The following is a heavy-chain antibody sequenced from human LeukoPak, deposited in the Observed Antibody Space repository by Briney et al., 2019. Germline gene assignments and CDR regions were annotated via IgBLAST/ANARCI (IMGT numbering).Heavy chain of an antibody. CDR2: IYYSGST. J-gene: IGHJ4*02. CDR1: GGSISSYY. Sequence: SETLSLTCTVSGGSISSYYWSWIRQPPGKGLEWIGYIYYSGSTNYNPSLKSRVTISVDTSKNQFSLKLSSVTAADTAVYYCATGSAIRLVTATRNYFDYWGQGTLVTVSS. V-gene: IGHV4-59*12. CDR3: ATGSAIRLVTATRNYFDY. D-gene: IGHD2-21*02.